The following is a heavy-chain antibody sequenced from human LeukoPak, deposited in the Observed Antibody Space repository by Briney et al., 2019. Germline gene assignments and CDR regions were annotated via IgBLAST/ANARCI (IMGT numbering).Heavy chain of an antibody. V-gene: IGHV1-18*01. CDR2: ISAHNGNT. Sequence: ASVKVSCKASGYTFTNYGITWVRQAPGQGPEWMGWISAHNGNTKLAQNFQGRVTMTTDTSTSTAYMELRSLRSDDTAVYYCARWAQPYHYYYMDVWGKGTTVTISS. J-gene: IGHJ6*03. CDR1: GYTFTNYG. CDR3: ARWAQPYHYYYMDV.